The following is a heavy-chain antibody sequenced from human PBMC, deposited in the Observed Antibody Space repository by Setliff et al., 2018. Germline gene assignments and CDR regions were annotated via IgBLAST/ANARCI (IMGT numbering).Heavy chain of an antibody. V-gene: IGHV4-61*02. CDR3: GRVRWELYFDC. CDR1: GGSISSGSYY. J-gene: IGHJ4*01. CDR2: IYTSGGT. D-gene: IGHD1-26*01. Sequence: SETLSLTCTVSGGSISSGSYYWSWIRQPAGKGLEWIGRIYTSGGTNYNPSLKSRVTISVDTSKNQFPLKLSSVTAADTAVYYCGRVRWELYFDCW.